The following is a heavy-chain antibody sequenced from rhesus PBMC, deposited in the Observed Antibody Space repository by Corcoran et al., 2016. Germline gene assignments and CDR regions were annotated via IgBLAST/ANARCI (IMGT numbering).Heavy chain of an antibody. J-gene: IGHJ6*01. V-gene: IGHV4-80*01. CDR2: INGKSGNN. CDR1: GASLSSSW. D-gene: IGHD1-7*02. Sequence: QVQLQESVPGLVKPSATLSLTCAVSGASLSSSWWHWIRQPPGQGLEWIGEINGKSGNNNNNPSRKRRVSLSKEASKNQCARKLSSVTAAETAVYYWARDGGYKRNDMGLESWGQGVGVTVSS. CDR3: ARDGGYKRNDMGLES.